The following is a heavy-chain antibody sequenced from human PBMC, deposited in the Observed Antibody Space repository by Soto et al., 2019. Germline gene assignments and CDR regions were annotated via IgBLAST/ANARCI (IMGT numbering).Heavy chain of an antibody. Sequence: PGGSLRLSCAASGFTFSSYAMHWVRQAPGKGLEWVAVISYDGSNKYYADSVKGRFTISRDNSKNTLYLQMNSLRAEDTAVYYCARAVRRGTTPNNWFGPWGQGTLVTVS. V-gene: IGHV3-30-3*01. CDR3: ARAVRRGTTPNNWFGP. J-gene: IGHJ5*02. D-gene: IGHD3-16*01. CDR2: ISYDGSNK. CDR1: GFTFSSYA.